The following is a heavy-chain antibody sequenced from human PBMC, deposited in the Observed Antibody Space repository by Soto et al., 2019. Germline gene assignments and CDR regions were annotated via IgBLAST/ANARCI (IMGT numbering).Heavy chain of an antibody. Sequence: PGGSLRLSCAASGFTFSSYSMNWVRQAPGKGLEWVSSISSSSSYIYYADSVKGRFTISRDNAKNSLYLQMNSLRAEDTAVYYCARVKYRSYYFDYWGQGTLVTVSS. CDR1: GFTFSSYS. CDR2: ISSSSSYI. D-gene: IGHD1-1*01. CDR3: ARVKYRSYYFDY. J-gene: IGHJ4*02. V-gene: IGHV3-21*01.